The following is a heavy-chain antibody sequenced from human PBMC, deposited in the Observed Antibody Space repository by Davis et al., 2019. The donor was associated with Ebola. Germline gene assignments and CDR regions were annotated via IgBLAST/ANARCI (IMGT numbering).Heavy chain of an antibody. V-gene: IGHV3-30*07. CDR3: ARDVSDYAVVAAPVDY. D-gene: IGHD2-15*01. J-gene: IGHJ4*02. Sequence: FTFNRDNSKNTLYLQMNSLRAEDTAVYYCARDVSDYAVVAAPVDYWGQGTLVTVSS.